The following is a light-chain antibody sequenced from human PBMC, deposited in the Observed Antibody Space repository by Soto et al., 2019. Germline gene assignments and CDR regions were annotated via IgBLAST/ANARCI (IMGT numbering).Light chain of an antibody. V-gene: IGLV2-14*01. CDR1: SSDVGGYNY. CDR2: AVS. J-gene: IGLJ1*01. Sequence: QSALAQPASVSGSPGQSITISCTGTSSDVGGYNYVSWYQQHPGKAPKLMIYAVSNRPSGVSNRFSGSKSGNTASLTISGLQAEDEADYYCSSSTSSNTFVFGTGTKVTVL. CDR3: SSSTSSNTFV.